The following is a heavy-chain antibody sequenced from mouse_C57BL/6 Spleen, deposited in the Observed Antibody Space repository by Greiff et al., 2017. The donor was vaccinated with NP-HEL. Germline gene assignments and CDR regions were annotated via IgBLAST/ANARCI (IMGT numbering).Heavy chain of an antibody. J-gene: IGHJ3*01. CDR3: ARDQDWGTGAY. D-gene: IGHD4-1*01. V-gene: IGHV3-6*01. Sequence: EVQLVESGPGLVKPSQSLSLTCSVTGYSITSGYYWNWIRQFPGNKLEWMGYISYDGSNNYNPSLKNRISITRDTSKNQFFLKWKSVTTEDTATYYCARDQDWGTGAYWGQGTLVTVSA. CDR2: ISYDGSN. CDR1: GYSITSGYY.